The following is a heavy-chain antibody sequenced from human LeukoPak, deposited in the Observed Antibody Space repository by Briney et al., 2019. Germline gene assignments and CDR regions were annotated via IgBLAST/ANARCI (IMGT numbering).Heavy chain of an antibody. V-gene: IGHV4-38-2*02. Sequence: SETLSLTCTVSGYSISSGYYWGWIRQPPGKGLEWIGNIYHSGTTYYNPSLKSRVTISLDTSKNQFSLKLSSVTAADTAVYYCARKDPGYSGYSDFDYWGQGTLVTVSS. CDR3: ARKDPGYSGYSDFDY. CDR2: IYHSGTT. J-gene: IGHJ4*02. D-gene: IGHD5-12*01. CDR1: GYSISSGYY.